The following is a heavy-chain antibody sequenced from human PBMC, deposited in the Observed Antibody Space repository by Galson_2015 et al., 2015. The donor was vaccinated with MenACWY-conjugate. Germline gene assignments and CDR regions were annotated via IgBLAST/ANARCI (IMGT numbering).Heavy chain of an antibody. CDR2: ISYDGSNK. Sequence: SLRLSCAASGFTFSSYAMHWVRQAPGKGLEWVAVISYDGSNKYYADSVKGRFTISRDNSKNTLYLQMNSLRAEDTAVYYCARDLGPPPIAVAGTTLAYWGQGTLVTVSS. CDR3: ARDLGPPPIAVAGTTLAY. CDR1: GFTFSSYA. V-gene: IGHV3-30*04. J-gene: IGHJ4*02. D-gene: IGHD6-19*01.